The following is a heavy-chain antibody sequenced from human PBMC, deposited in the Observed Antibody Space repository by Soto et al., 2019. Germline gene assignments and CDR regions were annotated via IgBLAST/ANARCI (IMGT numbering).Heavy chain of an antibody. V-gene: IGHV3-21*01. Sequence: EVQLVESGGGLVKPGGSLRLSCAASGFTFSSYTMNWVRQAPGKGLEWVSSISSSSSYIYYADSVKGRFTISRDNAKNSLYLQRNSLRAEDTAVYYCAKSRYGDYSPYYWGQGTLVTVSS. CDR3: AKSRYGDYSPYY. D-gene: IGHD4-17*01. J-gene: IGHJ4*02. CDR1: GFTFSSYT. CDR2: ISSSSSYI.